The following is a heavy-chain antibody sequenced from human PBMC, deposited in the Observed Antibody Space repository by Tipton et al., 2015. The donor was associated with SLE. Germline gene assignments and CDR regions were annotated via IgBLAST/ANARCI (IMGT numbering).Heavy chain of an antibody. CDR2: INYSGST. J-gene: IGHJ3*01. CDR3: ARQTTIGWPSWAFDV. Sequence: TLSLTCTVSGGSISSGSYYWGWIRQPPGKGLEWIGSINYSGSTYYNPSLKSRVTISVETSKNQFYLKMSSVTAADTAVYYCARQTTIGWPSWAFDVCGQGTMVTVSS. CDR1: GGSISSGSYY. D-gene: IGHD1/OR15-1a*01. V-gene: IGHV4-39*01.